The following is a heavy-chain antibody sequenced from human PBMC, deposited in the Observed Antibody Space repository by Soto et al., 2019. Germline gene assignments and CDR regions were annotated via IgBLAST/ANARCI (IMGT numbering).Heavy chain of an antibody. D-gene: IGHD2-21*02. CDR1: GFTFNYYW. CDR2: IQKDRSRT. V-gene: IGHV3-74*01. CDR3: ARGDLGGFDL. Sequence: EVQLVESAGGFVQRGGSLRLSCAASGFTFNYYWMHWVRQAPGQGLVWVAHIQKDRSRTTYADSVKGRFTNSRDNSKNTMYLQMNSLRAEDTAVYYCARGDLGGFDLWGKGTTVTVSS. J-gene: IGHJ3*01.